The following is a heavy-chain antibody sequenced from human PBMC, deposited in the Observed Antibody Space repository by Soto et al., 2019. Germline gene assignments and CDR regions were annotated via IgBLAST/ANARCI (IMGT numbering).Heavy chain of an antibody. D-gene: IGHD5-18*01. CDR3: ARGVDTAMAQEAELFDY. V-gene: IGHV3-74*01. CDR2: INSDGSST. J-gene: IGHJ4*02. CDR1: GFTFSSYW. Sequence: GGSLRLSCAASGFTFSSYWMHWVRQAPGKGLVWVSRINSDGSSTSYADSVKGRFTISRDNAKNTLYLQMNSLRAEDTAVYYCARGVDTAMAQEAELFDYWGQGTLVTVSS.